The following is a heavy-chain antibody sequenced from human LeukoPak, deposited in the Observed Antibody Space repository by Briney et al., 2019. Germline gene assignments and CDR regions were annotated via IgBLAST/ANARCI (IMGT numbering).Heavy chain of an antibody. CDR3: ARVRNGGSTTGYSWYFDL. J-gene: IGHJ2*01. V-gene: IGHV1-18*01. CDR2: ISAYTVVT. CDR1: GCSLSIFA. D-gene: IGHD4-17*01. Sequence: ASVKVSCKASGCSLSIFAISWGLQAPVQVLELMVWISAYTVVTKYAQKAQCRVTLTTDTSTITAYMELRSLRSDHTAVYSCARVRNGGSTTGYSWYFDLWARRTLLTVSS.